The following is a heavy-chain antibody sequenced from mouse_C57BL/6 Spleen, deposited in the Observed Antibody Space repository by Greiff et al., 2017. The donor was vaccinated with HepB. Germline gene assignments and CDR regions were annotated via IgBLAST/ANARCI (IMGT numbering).Heavy chain of an antibody. Sequence: VQLKESGPELVKPGASVKISCKASGYSFTGYYMNWVKQSPEKSLEWIGEINPSTGGTTYNQKFKAKATLTVDKSSSTAYMQLKSLTSEDSAVYYCARNGMGDYWGQGTTLTVSS. CDR3: ARNGMGDY. D-gene: IGHD1-1*01. CDR1: GYSFTGYY. V-gene: IGHV1-42*01. J-gene: IGHJ2*01. CDR2: INPSTGGT.